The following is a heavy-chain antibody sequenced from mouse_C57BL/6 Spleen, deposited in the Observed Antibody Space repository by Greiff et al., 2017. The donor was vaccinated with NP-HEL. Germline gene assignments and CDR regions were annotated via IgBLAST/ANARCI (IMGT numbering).Heavy chain of an antibody. CDR3: TIPGFAY. J-gene: IGHJ3*01. Sequence: VQLKQSGAELVRPGASVKLSCTASGFNIKDDYMHWVKQRPEQGLEWIGWIDPENGDTEYASKFQGKATITADTSSNTAYPQLSSLTSEDTAVYYCTIPGFAYWGQGTLVTVSA. V-gene: IGHV14-4*01. CDR1: GFNIKDDY. CDR2: IDPENGDT.